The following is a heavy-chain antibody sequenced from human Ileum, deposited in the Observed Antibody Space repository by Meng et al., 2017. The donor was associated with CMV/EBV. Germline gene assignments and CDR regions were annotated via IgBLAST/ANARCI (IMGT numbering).Heavy chain of an antibody. Sequence: GGSLRLSCAASGFTFPDAWMNWVRQSPGKGLEWVGFIRSKAYGGTTEYAASVKGRFTISRDDSKSIAYLQMNSLKTEDTAVYYCTRGRYGSSGYYYFSIYYYYGMDVWGQGTTVTVSS. CDR2: IRSKAYGGTT. CDR3: TRGRYGSSGYYYFSIYYYYGMDV. CDR1: GFTFPDAW. D-gene: IGHD3-22*01. V-gene: IGHV3-49*04. J-gene: IGHJ6*02.